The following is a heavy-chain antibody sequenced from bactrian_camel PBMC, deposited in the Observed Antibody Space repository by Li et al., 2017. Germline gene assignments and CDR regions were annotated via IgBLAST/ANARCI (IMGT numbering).Heavy chain of an antibody. V-gene: IGHV3S1*01. D-gene: IGHD2*01. CDR3: AKDGVCSGSLCYTGLAFGY. CDR2: IYGDGGNT. J-gene: IGHJ6*01. Sequence: HVQLVESGGGSVQAGGSLRLSCAVSTYAFCMGWFRQAPGKEREGVAAIYGDGGNTYFADSAKGRFTISRDNAENTLYLQLNSLRTEDTAMYYCAKDGVCSGSLCYTGLAFGYWGQGTQVTVS. CDR1: TYAFC.